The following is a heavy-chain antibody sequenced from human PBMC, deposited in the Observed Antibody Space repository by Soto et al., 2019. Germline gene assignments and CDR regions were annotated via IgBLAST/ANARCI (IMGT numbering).Heavy chain of an antibody. V-gene: IGHV3-11*04. Sequence: GGSLRLSCAASGFTFSDHYMSWIRQAAGKGLEWVSHISGSDTTIKYGDSVKGGFTISRENAKNSLYLQLNSLRAEATAVYYCARHRYDSLHWGQGTLVTVSS. J-gene: IGHJ4*02. CDR1: GFTFSDHY. D-gene: IGHD3-3*01. CDR2: ISGSDTTI. CDR3: ARHRYDSLH.